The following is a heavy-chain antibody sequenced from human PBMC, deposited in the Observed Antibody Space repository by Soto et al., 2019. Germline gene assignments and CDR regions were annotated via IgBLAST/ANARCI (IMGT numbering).Heavy chain of an antibody. CDR3: ARDPGEGVTIEYYYYYGMDV. V-gene: IGHV1-69*01. CDR2: IIPIFGTA. D-gene: IGHD4-17*01. CDR1: GGTFSSYA. Sequence: QVQLVQSGAEVKKPGSSVKVSCKASGGTFSSYAISWVRQAPGQGLEWMGGIIPIFGTANYAQKFQGRVTITADESTSTAYMELSSLRSEDTAVYYCARDPGEGVTIEYYYYYGMDVWGRGTTVTVSS. J-gene: IGHJ6*02.